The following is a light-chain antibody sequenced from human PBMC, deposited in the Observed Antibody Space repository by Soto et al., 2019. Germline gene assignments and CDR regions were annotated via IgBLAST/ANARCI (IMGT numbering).Light chain of an antibody. CDR1: SRDVGSYNL. CDR3: CSYADEMPLV. J-gene: IGLJ3*02. Sequence: QSVLTQPASVSGSPGQSITISCTGTSRDVGSYNLVSWYQQHPAKAPKLVIYEGSKRPSGVSNRFSGSKSDNTASLTISGLQAEDEADYYCCSYADEMPLVFGGGTKLTVL. V-gene: IGLV2-23*01. CDR2: EGS.